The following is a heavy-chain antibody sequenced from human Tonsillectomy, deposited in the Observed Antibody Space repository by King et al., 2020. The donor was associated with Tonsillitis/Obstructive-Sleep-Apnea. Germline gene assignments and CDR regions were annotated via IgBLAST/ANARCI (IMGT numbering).Heavy chain of an antibody. CDR1: GFTFSTYA. CDR2: IGGRGVTT. V-gene: IGHV3-23*04. J-gene: IGHJ2*01. Sequence: LQLVQSGGGLVQPGGSLRLSCAASGFTFSTYAMSWVRQAPGKGLEWVSAIGGRGVTTYYADSVKGRFTMSRDNSKNTLYLQMNSLRAEDTAVYYCAKRVVGVNWYFDLWGRGTLVTVSS. D-gene: IGHD2-15*01. CDR3: AKRVVGVNWYFDL.